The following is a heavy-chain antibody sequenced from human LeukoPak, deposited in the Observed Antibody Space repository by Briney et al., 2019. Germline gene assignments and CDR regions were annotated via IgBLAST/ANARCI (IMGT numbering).Heavy chain of an antibody. CDR1: GGSFSGYY. CDR3: ARGVPGLYGSGSYDDY. J-gene: IGHJ4*02. Sequence: SETLSLTCAVYGGSFSGYYWSWIRQPPGKGLEWIGEINHSGSTNYNPSLKSRVTISVGTSKNQFSLKLSSVTAADTAVYYCARGVPGLYGSGSYDDYWGQGTLVTVSS. D-gene: IGHD3-10*01. V-gene: IGHV4-34*01. CDR2: INHSGST.